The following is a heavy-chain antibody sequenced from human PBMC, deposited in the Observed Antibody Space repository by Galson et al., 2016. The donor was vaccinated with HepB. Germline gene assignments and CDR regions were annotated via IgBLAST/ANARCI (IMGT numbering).Heavy chain of an antibody. CDR3: ARGGGDTSGYYYSP. J-gene: IGHJ5*02. Sequence: SETLSLTCTVSDDSISNYYWNWIRQPPGKGLEWIGYIHYSGSSECNPPLKSRVTMSVDTSKTQFSLRLSSVTAADTAIYYCARGGGDTSGYYYSPWGQGTLVTVSS. V-gene: IGHV4-59*12. CDR1: DDSISNYY. D-gene: IGHD3-22*01. CDR2: IHYSGSS.